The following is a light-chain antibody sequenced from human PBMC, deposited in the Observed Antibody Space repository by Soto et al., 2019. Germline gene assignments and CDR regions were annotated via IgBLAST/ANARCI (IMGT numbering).Light chain of an antibody. CDR2: GAS. Sequence: EIVVTQSPATLSVSPGERATLSCRASQSVSSNLAWYQQKRGQGPRLLIYGASTRATGIPARFSGSGSGTEFTLTISSLQSEDFAVYYCHQYNNWPLWTFGQGTKVEIK. CDR3: HQYNNWPLWT. J-gene: IGKJ1*01. V-gene: IGKV3-15*01. CDR1: QSVSSN.